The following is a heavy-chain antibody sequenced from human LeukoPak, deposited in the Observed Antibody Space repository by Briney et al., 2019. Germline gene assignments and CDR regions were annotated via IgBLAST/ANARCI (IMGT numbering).Heavy chain of an antibody. J-gene: IGHJ6*03. D-gene: IGHD3-16*01. CDR3: ARHGGGFSRYYYMDV. V-gene: IGHV5-51*01. CDR1: AYIFTSYW. Sequence: GEALQISCKGSAYIFTSYWIGWVRQMAGKGLEWMGTIYPGGSDTRYGPSFQGQVPISADKSISTAYLQWSSLKASDTAMYYCARHGGGFSRYYYMDVWGKGTTVTVSS. CDR2: IYPGGSDT.